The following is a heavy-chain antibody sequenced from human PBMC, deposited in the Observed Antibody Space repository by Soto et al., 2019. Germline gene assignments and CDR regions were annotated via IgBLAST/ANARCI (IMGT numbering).Heavy chain of an antibody. CDR2: ISGSGGST. CDR3: AKDLIIGYSSSWSLSDY. CDR1: GFTFSSYA. Sequence: GGSLRLSCAASGFTFSSYAMSWVRQAPGKGLEWVSAISGSGGSTYYADSVKGRFTISRDNSKNTLYLQMNSLRAEDTAVYYCAKDLIIGYSSSWSLSDYWGQGTLVTVSS. J-gene: IGHJ4*02. V-gene: IGHV3-23*01. D-gene: IGHD6-13*01.